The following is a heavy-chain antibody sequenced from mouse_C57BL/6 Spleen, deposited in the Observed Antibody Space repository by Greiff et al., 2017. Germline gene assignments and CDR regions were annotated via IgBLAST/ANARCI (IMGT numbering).Heavy chain of an antibody. CDR1: GYTFTDYY. CDR2: INPYNGGT. D-gene: IGHD2-1*01. V-gene: IGHV1-19*01. J-gene: IGHJ2*01. Sequence: EVQLQQSGPVLVKPGASVKMSCKASGYTFTDYYMTWVKQSHGKSLEWIGVINPYNGGTSYNQKFKGKATLTVDKSSSTAYMQLNSLTSEDSAVYCGARRGLLWPRPFDYWGQGTTLTVSS. CDR3: ARRGLLWPRPFDY.